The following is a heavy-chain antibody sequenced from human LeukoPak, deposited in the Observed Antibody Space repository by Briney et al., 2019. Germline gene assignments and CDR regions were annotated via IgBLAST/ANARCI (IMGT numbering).Heavy chain of an antibody. CDR1: GYTFTDYY. V-gene: IGHV1-2*02. D-gene: IGHD5-18*01. CDR3: ARRGSGYGYDY. J-gene: IGHJ4*02. Sequence: ASVKVSCKASGYTFTDYYMHWVRQAPGQGLEWMGWINPNNDDTNYAQKFQGRVTITRDTCISTAYMELSRLTSDDTAVYYCARRGSGYGYDYWGQGTLVTVSS. CDR2: INPNNDDT.